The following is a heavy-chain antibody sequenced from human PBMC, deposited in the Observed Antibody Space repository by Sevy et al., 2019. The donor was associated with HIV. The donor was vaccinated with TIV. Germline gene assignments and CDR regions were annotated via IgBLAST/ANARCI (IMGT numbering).Heavy chain of an antibody. V-gene: IGHV3-48*03. CDR2: ISNSGSDI. CDR3: ARDLPPSATTVAHFDY. Sequence: GGSLRLSCVASGFTFSSYEMNWVRQAPGKGLEWVSYISNSGSDINYSDSLRGRSTISRDNAKNSLFLQMNSLIAEDTAVYYCARDLPPSATTVAHFDYWGQGTLVTVSS. J-gene: IGHJ4*02. D-gene: IGHD4-17*01. CDR1: GFTFSSYE.